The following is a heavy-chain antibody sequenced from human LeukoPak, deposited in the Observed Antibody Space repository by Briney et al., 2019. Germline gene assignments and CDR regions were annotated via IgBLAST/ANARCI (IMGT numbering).Heavy chain of an antibody. Sequence: SETLSLTCTVSGASITQHYWSWIRQPPGKGLEYIGYFYYDGSTNYTSSVRSRITILVDTSKNQFTLNLRSVTAADTAKYYCTRGITGHYRSLGGFAFDIWGQGTMVAVSS. CDR1: GASITQHY. CDR3: TRGITGHYRSLGGFAFDI. V-gene: IGHV4-59*11. J-gene: IGHJ3*02. D-gene: IGHD3-16*01. CDR2: FYYDGST.